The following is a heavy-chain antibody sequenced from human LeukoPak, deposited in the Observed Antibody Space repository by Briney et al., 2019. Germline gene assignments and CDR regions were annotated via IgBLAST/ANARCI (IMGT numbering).Heavy chain of an antibody. CDR3: ARGEYSGYYYYYGMDV. Sequence: SGGSLRLSCAASGFTFSSYAMHWVRQAPGKGLEWVAVISHDGSNKYYADSVKGRSTISRDNSKNTLYLQMNSLRAEDTAVYYCARGEYSGYYYYYGMDVWGKGTTVTVSS. CDR2: ISHDGSNK. V-gene: IGHV3-30*04. J-gene: IGHJ6*04. D-gene: IGHD1-26*01. CDR1: GFTFSSYA.